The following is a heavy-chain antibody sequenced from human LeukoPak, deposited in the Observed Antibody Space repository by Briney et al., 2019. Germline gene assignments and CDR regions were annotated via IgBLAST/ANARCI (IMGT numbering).Heavy chain of an antibody. CDR2: IYHSGTT. V-gene: IGHV4-4*02. D-gene: IGHD4-17*01. J-gene: IGHJ4*02. CDR3: ATYFYGDYASYYFDR. CDR1: GVSIISSHW. Sequence: SGTLSLTCAFAGVSIISSHWWSWARQSPGKGLEWIGEIYHSGTTNYNPSLKSRVTMSVDKSKKQFSLNLSSVTAADTAVYYCATYFYGDYASYYFDRWGQGTLVTVSS.